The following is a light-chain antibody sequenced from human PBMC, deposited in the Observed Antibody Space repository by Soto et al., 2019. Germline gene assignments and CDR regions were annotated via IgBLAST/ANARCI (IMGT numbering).Light chain of an antibody. V-gene: IGKV2-28*01. CDR3: MQLLQTPLT. CDR1: QSLIHSNGYNY. CDR2: LGS. J-gene: IGKJ4*01. Sequence: DIVMSQSPLSLPVTPGEPASISCRSSQSLIHSNGYNYLAWFLQKAGQSPQLLIYLGSSRAAGVPDRFSGSGSGTDFTLQISRVEAEDVGVYYCMQLLQTPLTFGGGTKVDI.